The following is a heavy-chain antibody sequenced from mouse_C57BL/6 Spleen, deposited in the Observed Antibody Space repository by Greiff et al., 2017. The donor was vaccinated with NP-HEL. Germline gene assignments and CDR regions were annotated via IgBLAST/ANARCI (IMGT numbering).Heavy chain of an antibody. CDR3: ARLRAITTVVGYYFDY. CDR1: GYTFTSYG. Sequence: VQGVESGAELARPGASVKLSCKASGYTFTSYGISWVKQRTGQGLEWIGEIYPRSGNTYYNEKFKGKATLTADKSSSTAYMELRSLTSEDSAVYFCARLRAITTVVGYYFDYWGQGTTLTVSS. J-gene: IGHJ2*01. V-gene: IGHV1-81*01. CDR2: IYPRSGNT. D-gene: IGHD1-1*01.